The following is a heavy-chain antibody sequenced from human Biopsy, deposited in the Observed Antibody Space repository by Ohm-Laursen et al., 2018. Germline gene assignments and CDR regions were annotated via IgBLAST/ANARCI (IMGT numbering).Heavy chain of an antibody. D-gene: IGHD3-22*01. V-gene: IGHV4-39*01. CDR1: GGSISNNNYY. Sequence: TLSLTCPVSGGSISNNNYYWGWTRQPPGKGLEWIGSIFYRGSTHYKPSLKSRVNISVDTSKNQFSLKLNSVTAADTAVYYCARDYDTSGYYYVSWGQGTLVTVSS. CDR3: ARDYDTSGYYYVS. J-gene: IGHJ5*02. CDR2: IFYRGST.